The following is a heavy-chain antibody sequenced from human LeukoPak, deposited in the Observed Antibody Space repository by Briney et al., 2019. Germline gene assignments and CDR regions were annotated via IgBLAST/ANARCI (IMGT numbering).Heavy chain of an antibody. CDR1: GFTFSSYA. Sequence: GGSLRLSCAASGFTFSSYAMIWVRQAPGKGLEWVLTISESGSSTYYADSVKGRFTISRDNSKNTLYLQMNSLRAEDTAVYYCAKEDHCSGGSCYFAAWYYYYGMDVWGQGTTVTVSS. CDR2: ISESGSST. D-gene: IGHD2-15*01. J-gene: IGHJ6*02. V-gene: IGHV3-23*01. CDR3: AKEDHCSGGSCYFAAWYYYYGMDV.